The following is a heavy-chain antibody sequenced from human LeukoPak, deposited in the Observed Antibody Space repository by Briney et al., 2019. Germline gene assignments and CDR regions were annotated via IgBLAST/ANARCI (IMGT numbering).Heavy chain of an antibody. CDR1: GFTFSSYS. J-gene: IGHJ4*02. V-gene: IGHV3-21*01. Sequence: PGGSLRLSCAASGFTFSSYSMNWVRQAPGKGLEWVSSISSSSSYIYYADSVKGRFTISRDNAKNSLYLQMNSLRAEDTAVYYCARDRSGSYLPDYFDYWGQGTLVTVSS. D-gene: IGHD1-26*01. CDR3: ARDRSGSYLPDYFDY. CDR2: ISSSSSYI.